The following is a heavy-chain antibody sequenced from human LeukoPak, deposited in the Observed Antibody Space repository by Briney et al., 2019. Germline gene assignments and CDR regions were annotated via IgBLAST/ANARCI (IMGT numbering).Heavy chain of an antibody. Sequence: PSETLSLTCTVSGGSISSYYWSWIRQPPGKGLEWMGYNYYSGSTNYNPSLKSRVSMSVDTSKNQFSLKLSSVTAADTAAYYCARDTRRYCSGGSCYSGLPDYGMDVWGQGTTVTVSS. CDR3: ARDTRRYCSGGSCYSGLPDYGMDV. V-gene: IGHV4-59*12. CDR2: NYYSGST. J-gene: IGHJ6*02. CDR1: GGSISSYY. D-gene: IGHD2-15*01.